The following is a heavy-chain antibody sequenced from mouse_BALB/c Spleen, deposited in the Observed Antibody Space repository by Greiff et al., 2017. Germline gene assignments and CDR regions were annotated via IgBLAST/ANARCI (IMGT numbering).Heavy chain of an antibody. J-gene: IGHJ2*01. D-gene: IGHD2-4*01. Sequence: EVQLVESGGGLVKPGGSLKLSCAASGFTFSSYTMSWVRQTPEKRLEWVATISSGGSYTYYPDSVKGRFTISRDNAKNTLYLQMSSLKSEDTAMYYCTGMITTEVYFDYWGQGTTLTVSS. CDR2: ISSGGSYT. V-gene: IGHV5-6-4*01. CDR3: TGMITTEVYFDY. CDR1: GFTFSSYT.